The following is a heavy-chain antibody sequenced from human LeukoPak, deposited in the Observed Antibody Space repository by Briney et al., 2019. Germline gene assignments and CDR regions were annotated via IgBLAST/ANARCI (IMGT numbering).Heavy chain of an antibody. J-gene: IGHJ4*02. V-gene: IGHV3-23*01. D-gene: IGHD3-22*01. Sequence: GGSLRLSCAASGFTFSSYAMSWVRQAPGKGLEWVSAISGSGGSTYYADSVKGRSTISRDNSKNTLYLQMNSLRAEDTAVYYCAKRQAGDYYDSSGYDDYWGQGTLVTVSS. CDR2: ISGSGGST. CDR1: GFTFSSYA. CDR3: AKRQAGDYYDSSGYDDY.